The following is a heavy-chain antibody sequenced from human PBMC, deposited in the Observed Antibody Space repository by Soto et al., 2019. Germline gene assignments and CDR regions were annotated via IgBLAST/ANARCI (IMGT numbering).Heavy chain of an antibody. J-gene: IGHJ4*02. CDR3: ARAYYDSSGDMEYYFDY. CDR2: IIPIFGTA. CDR1: GGTFSSYA. V-gene: IGHV1-69*13. Sequence: GASVKVSCKASGGTFSSYAISWVRQAPGQGLEWMGGIIPIFGTANYAQKFQGRVTITADESTSTAYMELSSLRSEDTAVYYCARAYYDSSGDMEYYFDYWGQGTLVTVSS. D-gene: IGHD3-22*01.